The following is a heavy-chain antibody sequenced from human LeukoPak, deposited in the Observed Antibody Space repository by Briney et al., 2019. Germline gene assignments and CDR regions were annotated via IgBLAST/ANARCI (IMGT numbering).Heavy chain of an antibody. CDR3: ARDLWELLLSGTGDAFDI. J-gene: IGHJ3*02. V-gene: IGHV3-23*01. D-gene: IGHD1-26*01. Sequence: PGGSLRLSCAASGFTFSSYAMNWVRQAPGKGLEWVSGISASGGSSRYADSVKGRFTISRDNSKNTLSLQMNSLRAEDTAVHYCARDLWELLLSGTGDAFDIWGQGTMVTVSS. CDR1: GFTFSSYA. CDR2: ISASGGSS.